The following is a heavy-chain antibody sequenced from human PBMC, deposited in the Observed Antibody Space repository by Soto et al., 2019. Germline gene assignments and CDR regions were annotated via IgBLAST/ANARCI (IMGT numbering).Heavy chain of an antibody. V-gene: IGHV1-8*01. Sequence: ASVKVSCKASGYTFTSYDINWVRQATGQGLEWMGWMNPNSGNTGYAQKFQGRVTMTRNTSISTAYMELSSLRSEDTAVYYCARGDPRITIFGVANEFDYWGQGTLVTVSS. D-gene: IGHD3-3*01. CDR1: GYTFTSYD. CDR2: MNPNSGNT. J-gene: IGHJ4*02. CDR3: ARGDPRITIFGVANEFDY.